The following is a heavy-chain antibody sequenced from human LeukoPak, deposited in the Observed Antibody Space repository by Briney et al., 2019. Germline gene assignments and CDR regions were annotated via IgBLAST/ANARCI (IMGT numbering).Heavy chain of an antibody. J-gene: IGHJ4*02. V-gene: IGHV1-18*01. CDR3: ARMSRPYYYDSSGYYYNY. Sequence: GASVKVSCKASGYTFTSYGISWVRQAPGQGLEWMGWISAYNGNTNYAQKLQGRVTMTTDTSTSTAYMELRSLRSDDTAVYYCARMSRPYYYDSSGYYYNYWGQGTLVTVSS. CDR1: GYTFTSYG. CDR2: ISAYNGNT. D-gene: IGHD3-22*01.